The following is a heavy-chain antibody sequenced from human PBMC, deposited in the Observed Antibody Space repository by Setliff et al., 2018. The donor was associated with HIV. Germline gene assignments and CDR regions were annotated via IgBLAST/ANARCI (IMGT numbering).Heavy chain of an antibody. D-gene: IGHD2-21*02. CDR1: GGSISGDF. J-gene: IGHJ4*02. Sequence: SETLSLTCTVSGGSISGDFWTWIRQPAGEGLEWIGRTHASGTTQCEPSLKNRCSMSIDTSKNQLSLKLSSATAADTAVYYCARQTATGTSATFDSWGQGSLVTVSS. CDR3: ARQTATGTSATFDS. CDR2: THASGTT. V-gene: IGHV4-4*07.